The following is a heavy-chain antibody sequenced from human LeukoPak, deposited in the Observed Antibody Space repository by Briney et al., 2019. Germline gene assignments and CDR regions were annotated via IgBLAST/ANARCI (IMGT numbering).Heavy chain of an antibody. CDR3: AREDPGGAFDF. V-gene: IGHV1-18*01. CDR1: GYTFTTYA. Sequence: ASVKVSCKASGYTFTTYAISWVRQAPGQGLEWMGWIGTYNGNPDYAQNLQGRVTMTTDTSTSTAYMELRNLKSDDTAVYYGAREDPGGAFDFWGRGTMVTVSS. D-gene: IGHD3-16*01. J-gene: IGHJ3*01. CDR2: IGTYNGNP.